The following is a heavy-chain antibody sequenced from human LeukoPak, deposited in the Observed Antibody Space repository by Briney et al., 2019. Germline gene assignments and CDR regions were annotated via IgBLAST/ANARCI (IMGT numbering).Heavy chain of an antibody. CDR2: ISSSSSYI. J-gene: IGHJ4*02. CDR3: ARDPDGDLLFDY. V-gene: IGHV3-21*01. CDR1: GFTFSSYS. Sequence: PGGSVRLSCAASGFTFSSYSMNWVRQAPGKGLEWVSSISSSSSYIYYADSVKGRFTISRDNAKNSLYLQMNSLRAEDTAVYYCARDPDGDLLFDYWGQGTPVTVSS. D-gene: IGHD4-17*01.